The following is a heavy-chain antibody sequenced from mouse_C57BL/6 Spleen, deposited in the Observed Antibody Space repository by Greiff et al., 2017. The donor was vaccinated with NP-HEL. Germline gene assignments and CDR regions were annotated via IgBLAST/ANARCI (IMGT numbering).Heavy chain of an antibody. CDR3: ARDSSPYFDY. V-gene: IGHV5-17*01. CDR2: ISSGSSTI. D-gene: IGHD3-2*01. J-gene: IGHJ2*01. Sequence: EVKVVDSGGGLVKPGGSLKLSCAASGFTFSDYGMHWVRQAPEKGLEWVAYISSGSSTIYYADTVKGRFTISRDNAKNTLFLQMTSLRSEDTAMYYCARDSSPYFDYWGQGTTLTVSS. CDR1: GFTFSDYG.